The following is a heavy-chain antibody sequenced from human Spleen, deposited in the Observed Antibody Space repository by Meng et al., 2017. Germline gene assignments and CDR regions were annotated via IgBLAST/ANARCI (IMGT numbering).Heavy chain of an antibody. CDR1: GYNFPDYY. D-gene: IGHD6-13*01. V-gene: IGHV1-2*06. Sequence: QVQLVQSGAEVKKPGASVKVSCKPSGYNFPDYYIHWVRLAPGQGLEWMGRIDPKSGDTHYAQRFQGRVTMTGDTSISTAYMELSGLRSDDTAMYYCARDEDISAAGKLFGDYWGQGTLVTVSS. CDR2: IDPKSGDT. J-gene: IGHJ4*02. CDR3: ARDEDISAAGKLFGDY.